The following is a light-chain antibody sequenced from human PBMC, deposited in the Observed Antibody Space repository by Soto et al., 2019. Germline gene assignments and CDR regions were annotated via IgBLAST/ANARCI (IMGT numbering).Light chain of an antibody. CDR3: NSYTSSSNLV. CDR1: SSDVGGYNY. CDR2: DVS. Sequence: QPVLTQPASVSGSPGQSITISCTGTSSDVGGYNYVSWYQQHPGKAPKLLLYDVSNRPSVVSNRFSGSKSGNTASLTISGLQAEDEADYYCNSYTSSSNLVFGGGTKLTVL. V-gene: IGLV2-14*01. J-gene: IGLJ3*02.